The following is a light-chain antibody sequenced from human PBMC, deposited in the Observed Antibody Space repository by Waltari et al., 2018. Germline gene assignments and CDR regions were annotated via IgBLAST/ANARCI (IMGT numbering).Light chain of an antibody. CDR2: DVN. V-gene: IGLV2-14*03. CDR1: TNDLGGYDY. Sequence: QSALTQPASVSGSPGQSIIISCTGTTNDLGGYDYVSWYQQHPGKAPKLMIYDVNSRPSGVSSRFSGSKSGNTASLIISGLQAEDEADYYCCSFTRSSTWVFGGGIKVTVL. CDR3: CSFTRSSTWV. J-gene: IGLJ3*02.